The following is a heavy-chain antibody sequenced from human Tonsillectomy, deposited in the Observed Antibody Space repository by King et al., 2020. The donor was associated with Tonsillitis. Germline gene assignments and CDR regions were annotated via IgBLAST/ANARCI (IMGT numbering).Heavy chain of an antibody. CDR2: IKSKTDGGTT. J-gene: IGHJ3*02. CDR3: TTRDYATGAFDI. D-gene: IGHD3-16*01. V-gene: IGHV3-15*01. CDR1: GLTFSNAW. Sequence: VQLVESGGGLVKPGGSLTLSCVASGLTFSNAWMTWVHQAPGKGLEWVGRIKSKTDGGTTDYAAPVKGRFTISRDDSKNTLFLQMNSLKTEDTAVYYCTTRDYATGAFDIWGQGTMVTVSS.